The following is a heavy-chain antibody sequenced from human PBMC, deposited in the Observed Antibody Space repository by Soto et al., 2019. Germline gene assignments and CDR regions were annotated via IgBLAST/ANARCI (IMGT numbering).Heavy chain of an antibody. J-gene: IGHJ5*02. Sequence: PGGSLRLSCAASGFTFSSYAMSWVRQAPGKGLEWVSAISGSGGSTYYADSVKGRFTISRDNSKNTLYLQMNSLRAEDTAVYYCARDSCSGGSCYSSMKLFDPWGQGTLVTVSS. CDR2: ISGSGGST. V-gene: IGHV3-23*01. D-gene: IGHD2-15*01. CDR3: ARDSCSGGSCYSSMKLFDP. CDR1: GFTFSSYA.